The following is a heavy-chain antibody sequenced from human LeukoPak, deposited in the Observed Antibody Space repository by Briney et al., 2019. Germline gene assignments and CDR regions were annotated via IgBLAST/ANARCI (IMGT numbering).Heavy chain of an antibody. D-gene: IGHD1-1*01. CDR1: GITFSSYA. CDR3: APNWNLDY. CDR2: ISAGGGST. J-gene: IGHJ4*02. Sequence: PGGSLRLSXVVSGITFSSYAMSWVRQAPGKGLDWVSAISAGGGSTYYADSVKGRFTISRDNSKNTVYLQMNSLRGEDTAIYYCAPNWNLDYWGQGSLVTVSS. V-gene: IGHV3-23*01.